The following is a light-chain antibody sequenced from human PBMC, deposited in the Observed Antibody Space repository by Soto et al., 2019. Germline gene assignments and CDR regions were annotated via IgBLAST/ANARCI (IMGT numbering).Light chain of an antibody. CDR3: QSYDRGLLGMV. V-gene: IGLV2-14*01. Sequence: QSALTQPASVSGSPGQSITISCTGTSTDVGAYNYVSWYQQHPGKAPKLMIYEVSYRPSGVSDRFSGSRSGNTASLTITGLQSEDAADYYCQSYDRGLLGMVFGGGTKLTVL. CDR2: EVS. CDR1: STDVGAYNY. J-gene: IGLJ2*01.